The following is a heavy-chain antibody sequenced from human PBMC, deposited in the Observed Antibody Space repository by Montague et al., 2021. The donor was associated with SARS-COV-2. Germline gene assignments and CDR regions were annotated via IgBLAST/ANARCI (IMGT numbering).Heavy chain of an antibody. CDR1: GFTFNNYW. Sequence: SLRLSCAASGFTFNNYWMHWVRQVPRKGLLWVSRINRDGSSTTYADSVKGRFTISRDNAKNTLYLQVNSLRDDDTAVYYCAKSRGIRYDSSGCYYPLDYWGQGTLVTVSS. CDR3: AKSRGIRYDSSGCYYPLDY. CDR2: INRDGSST. J-gene: IGHJ4*02. D-gene: IGHD3-22*01. V-gene: IGHV3-74*01.